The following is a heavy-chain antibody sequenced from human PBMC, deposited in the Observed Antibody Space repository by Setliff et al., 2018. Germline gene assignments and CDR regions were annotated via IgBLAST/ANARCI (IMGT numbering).Heavy chain of an antibody. J-gene: IGHJ4*02. D-gene: IGHD2-2*02. CDR3: ARILEYCSSTSCYTLDY. CDR2: IDWDDDK. Sequence: SGPTLVNPTQTLTLTCTFPGFSLSTSGMCVSWIRQPPGKALEWLARIDWDDDKYYSTSLKTRLTISKDTSKNQVVLTMTNMDPVDTATYYCARILEYCSSTSCYTLDYWGQGTLVTVSS. CDR1: GFSLSTSGMC. V-gene: IGHV2-70*11.